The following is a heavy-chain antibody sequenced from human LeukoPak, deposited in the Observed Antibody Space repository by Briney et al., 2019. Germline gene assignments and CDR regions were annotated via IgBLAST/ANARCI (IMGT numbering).Heavy chain of an antibody. D-gene: IGHD3-16*01. CDR3: AKGTGMMWCDS. V-gene: IGHV3-74*01. CDR1: GFTFSNYW. J-gene: IGHJ5*01. Sequence: GGSLRLSCAASGFTFSNYWMHWVRQDPGKGLVCVSRINSDGSNTSYAGSVKGGFTISTDNSQNTLYLQINSLRESDTGVYISAKGTGMMWCDSWGQGTLVTVSS. CDR2: INSDGSNT.